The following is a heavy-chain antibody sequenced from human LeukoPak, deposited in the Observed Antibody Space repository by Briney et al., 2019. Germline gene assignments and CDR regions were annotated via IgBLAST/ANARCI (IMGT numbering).Heavy chain of an antibody. CDR1: GFTFSSYG. CDR3: AKDGQYSSGGYYFDY. V-gene: IGHV3-30*18. J-gene: IGHJ4*02. CDR2: ISYDGSNK. Sequence: GGSLRLSCAASGFTFSSYGMHWVRQAPGKGLEWVAVISYDGSNKDYADSVKGRFTISRDNSENTLFLQMNSLRAEDTAVYYCAKDGQYSSGGYYFDYWGQGALVTVSS. D-gene: IGHD6-19*01.